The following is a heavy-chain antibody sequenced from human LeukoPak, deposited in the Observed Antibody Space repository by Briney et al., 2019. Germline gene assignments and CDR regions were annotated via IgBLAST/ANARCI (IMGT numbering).Heavy chain of an antibody. CDR2: IYPPDSDT. CDR3: ASLSYYNSWSGFDY. D-gene: IGHD3-3*01. CDR1: GYIFSNYW. Sequence: GESLKISCKGSGYIFSNYWIGWVRQMPGEGLEWMGLIYPPDSDTKYSPSFQGQVTISADKSINTAYLQWSSLKASDTAMYYCASLSYYNSWSGFDYWGQGTQVTVSS. J-gene: IGHJ4*02. V-gene: IGHV5-51*01.